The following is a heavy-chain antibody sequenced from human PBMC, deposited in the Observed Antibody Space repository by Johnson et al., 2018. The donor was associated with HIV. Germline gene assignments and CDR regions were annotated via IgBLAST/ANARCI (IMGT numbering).Heavy chain of an antibody. CDR3: AKDREGIRLWLVMRSLDI. CDR2: ISGSGGDT. J-gene: IGHJ3*02. Sequence: VQLVESGGGLVQPGGSLRLSCAASGFTFSSYAMSWVRQAPGKGLEWVSGISGSGGDTYYADSVKGRFTISRDNSKNTLYLQMNSLRAEDTAVYYCAKDREGIRLWLVMRSLDIWCQGTMVTVSS. V-gene: IGHV3-23*04. CDR1: GFTFSSYA. D-gene: IGHD5-18*01.